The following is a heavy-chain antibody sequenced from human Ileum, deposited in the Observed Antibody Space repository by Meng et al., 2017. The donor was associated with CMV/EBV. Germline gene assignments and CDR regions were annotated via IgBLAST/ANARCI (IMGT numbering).Heavy chain of an antibody. CDR1: GFAFSGAW. D-gene: IGHD3-10*01. CDR3: TTKHYYGSETYDY. Sequence: SGFAFSGAWMNWVRQAPGKGLGWVARIQTKSNGGTTDYASFVRGRFTISRDDSIHTLYLQMNSLKTDDTAVYYCTTKHYYGSETYDYWGQGTLVTVSS. J-gene: IGHJ4*02. CDR2: IQTKSNGGTT. V-gene: IGHV3-15*07.